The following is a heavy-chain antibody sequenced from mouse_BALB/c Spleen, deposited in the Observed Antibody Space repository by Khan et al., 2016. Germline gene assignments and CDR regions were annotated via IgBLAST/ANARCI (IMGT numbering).Heavy chain of an antibody. CDR2: IDPFNGGT. V-gene: IGHV1S135*01. CDR1: GYSFTSYY. D-gene: IGHD1-1*01. Sequence: VQLQQSGPELMKPGASVKISCKASGYSFTSYYMHWVKQSHGKSIEWIGYIDPFNGGTSYNQKFKGKATLTVDKSSSTAYMHLSSLTSEDSAVYYFSSSTQSFYAMDYWCPGTSVTVSS. J-gene: IGHJ4*01. CDR3: SSSTQSFYAMDY.